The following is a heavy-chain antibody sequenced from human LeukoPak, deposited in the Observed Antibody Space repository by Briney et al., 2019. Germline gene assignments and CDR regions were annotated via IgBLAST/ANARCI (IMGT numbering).Heavy chain of an antibody. CDR2: VNGDGTGT. Sequence: PGGSLRLSCAASGFTFSSSWMHWVRHAPGKGLIWVSRVNGDGTGTIYADSVKGRFTISRDNAKNSLYLQMNSLRAEDTALYYCARVVSYYYYYYMDVWGKGTTVTVSS. CDR3: ARVVSYYYYYYMDV. CDR1: GFTFSSSW. J-gene: IGHJ6*03. V-gene: IGHV3-74*01.